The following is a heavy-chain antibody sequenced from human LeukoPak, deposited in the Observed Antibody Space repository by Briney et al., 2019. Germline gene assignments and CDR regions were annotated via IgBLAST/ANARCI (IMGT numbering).Heavy chain of an antibody. J-gene: IGHJ3*02. CDR3: ARRYYYDTSGYYGSHDAFDI. Sequence: GESLKISCKGSGYSFTSYWIGWVRQMPGKGLEWMGIIYPGDSDTRYSPSFQGQVTISADRSISTAYVQCSSLRASDTAMYYCARRYYYDTSGYYGSHDAFDIWGQGTMVTVSS. CDR2: IYPGDSDT. V-gene: IGHV5-51*01. D-gene: IGHD3-22*01. CDR1: GYSFTSYW.